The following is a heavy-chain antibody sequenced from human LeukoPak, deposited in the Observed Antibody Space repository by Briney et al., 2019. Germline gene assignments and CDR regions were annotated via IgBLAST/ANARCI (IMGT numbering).Heavy chain of an antibody. V-gene: IGHV4-39*01. D-gene: IGHD2-2*01. CDR1: GDSISGFSYY. J-gene: IGHJ4*02. CDR3: ARQAGSCSSTSCYEIDY. CDR2: IYYSGST. Sequence: ETLSLTCTVSGDSISGFSYYWGWIRQPPGKGLEWIGGIYYSGSTYYNPSLKSRVTISVDTSKNQFSLKLTSVTAADTAVYYCARQAGSCSSTSCYEIDYWGQGTLVTVSS.